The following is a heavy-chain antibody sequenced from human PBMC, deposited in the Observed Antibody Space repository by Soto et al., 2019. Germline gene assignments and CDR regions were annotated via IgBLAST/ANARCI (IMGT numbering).Heavy chain of an antibody. CDR1: GGSFSGYY. V-gene: IGHV4-34*01. Sequence: QVQLQQWGAGLLKPSETLSLTCAVYGGSFSGYYWSWIRQPPGKGLEWIGEINHSGSTNYNPSLKSRVTISVDMSKNQFSLKLSSVTAADTAVYYCARGLSYCSGGSCYSVGAFDIWGQGTMVTVSS. CDR3: ARGLSYCSGGSCYSVGAFDI. J-gene: IGHJ3*02. D-gene: IGHD2-15*01. CDR2: INHSGST.